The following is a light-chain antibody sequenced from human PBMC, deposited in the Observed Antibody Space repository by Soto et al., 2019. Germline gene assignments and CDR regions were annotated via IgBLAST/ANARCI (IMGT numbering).Light chain of an antibody. CDR1: DNIGPW. CDR3: QQYHRWPLT. Sequence: MTQSPSTLSASIGDRVAITCRASDNIGPWVAWYQQKPGQTPRLVIYDTSTRATGTPGSFSGSGSGTEFTLTISSLQSEDFAVYYCQQYHRWPLTFGGGTKVDIK. V-gene: IGKV3-15*01. J-gene: IGKJ4*01. CDR2: DTS.